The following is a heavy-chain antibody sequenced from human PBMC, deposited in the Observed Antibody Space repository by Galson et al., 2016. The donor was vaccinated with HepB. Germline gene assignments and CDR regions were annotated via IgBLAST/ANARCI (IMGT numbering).Heavy chain of an antibody. J-gene: IGHJ4*02. CDR2: ISADNGNT. V-gene: IGHV1-18*01. Sequence: SCKASGYTFTSYGFSWVRQAPGQGLEWMGWISADNGNTNYAQNLQGRVTMTTDTSTRTAYMELRSLRSDDTAVYYCAGDRGAMIVVDFDCWGQGTLVTVSS. CDR1: GYTFTSYG. CDR3: AGDRGAMIVVDFDC. D-gene: IGHD3-22*01.